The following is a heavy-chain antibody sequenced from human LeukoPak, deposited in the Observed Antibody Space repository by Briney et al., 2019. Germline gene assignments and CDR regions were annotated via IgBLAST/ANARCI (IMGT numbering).Heavy chain of an antibody. J-gene: IGHJ4*02. CDR2: IHKSGTT. D-gene: IGHD1-26*01. CDR3: ARVFGGNSLDY. CDR1: LGSINNYY. Sequence: SETLSLTCKVSLGSINNYYWSWIRQPAGKGLEWIGRIHKSGTTYYSPPLKSRVTMSIDTSKNQFSLQLSAVTAADTAIYYCARVFGGNSLDYWGQGTLVAVSS. V-gene: IGHV4-4*07.